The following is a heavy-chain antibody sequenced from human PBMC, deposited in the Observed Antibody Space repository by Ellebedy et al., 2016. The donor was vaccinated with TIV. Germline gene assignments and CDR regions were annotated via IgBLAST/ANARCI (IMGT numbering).Heavy chain of an antibody. CDR3: ARARGWYGSDGMDI. CDR2: IYGGGNT. CDR1: GFTVSSNY. J-gene: IGHJ6*04. V-gene: IGHV3-53*01. D-gene: IGHD6-19*01. Sequence: PGGSLRLSCAASGFTVSSNYMSWVRRAPGQGLGWVSVIYGGGNTDYAEHVEGRFTISRDNSKNTVYLQMNSLSAEDTAVYYCARARGWYGSDGMDIWGEGTTVTVSS.